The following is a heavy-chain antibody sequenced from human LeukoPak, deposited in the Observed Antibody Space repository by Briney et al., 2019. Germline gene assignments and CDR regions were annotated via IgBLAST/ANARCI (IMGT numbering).Heavy chain of an antibody. J-gene: IGHJ6*03. D-gene: IGHD3-10*01. CDR2: ISSSSSTI. V-gene: IGHV3-48*01. CDR3: ARDWAPRSGSYYYYHYYYMDV. CDR1: GFTFSTFA. Sequence: QSGGSLRLSCAASGFTFSTFAMIWVRQPPGKGLEWVSYISSSSSTIYYADSVKGRFTTSRDNAKNSLYLQMNSLRAEDTAVYYCARDWAPRSGSYYYYHYYYMDVWGKGTTVTVSS.